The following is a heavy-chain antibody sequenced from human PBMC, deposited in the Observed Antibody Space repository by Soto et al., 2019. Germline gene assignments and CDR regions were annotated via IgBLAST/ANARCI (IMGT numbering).Heavy chain of an antibody. CDR1: GFTFSSYS. Sequence: PGGSLSLSCAASGFTFSSYSMNWVRQAPGKGLEWVSSISSSSSYIYYADSVKGRFTISRDNAKNSLYLQMNSLRAEDTAVYYCARAERGEYYDILTGPDYWGQGTLVTVSS. D-gene: IGHD3-9*01. CDR3: ARAERGEYYDILTGPDY. J-gene: IGHJ4*02. CDR2: ISSSSSYI. V-gene: IGHV3-21*01.